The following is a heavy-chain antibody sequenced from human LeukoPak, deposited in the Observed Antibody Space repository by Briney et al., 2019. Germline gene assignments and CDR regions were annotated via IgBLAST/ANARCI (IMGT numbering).Heavy chain of an antibody. CDR3: ARGGSSWYVRPLDY. Sequence: GGSLRLSCAASGFTFSSYWMHWVRQAPGKGLVWVSRINSDGSSTSYADSVKGRFTISRDNAKNTLYLQMNSLRAEDTAVYYCARGGSSWYVRPLDYWGQGTLVTVSS. CDR2: INSDGSST. V-gene: IGHV3-74*01. CDR1: GFTFSSYW. D-gene: IGHD6-13*01. J-gene: IGHJ4*02.